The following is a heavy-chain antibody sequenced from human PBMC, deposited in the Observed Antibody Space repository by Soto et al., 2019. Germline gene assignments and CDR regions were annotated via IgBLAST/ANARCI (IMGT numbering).Heavy chain of an antibody. D-gene: IGHD3-3*01. CDR1: GDSISRGYH. CDR2: IYHTGTT. J-gene: IGHJ6*02. Sequence: TSETLSLTCAVSGDSISRGYHWAWIRQPPGKWLEWVASIYHTGTTYYNPSLTSRVTISVDTSKNQFSLKLSSVTAADTAVYYCARGRLYYDFWSGYPPSSLYSYDMDVWGQGTTVTVSS. V-gene: IGHV4-38-2*01. CDR3: ARGRLYYDFWSGYPPSSLYSYDMDV.